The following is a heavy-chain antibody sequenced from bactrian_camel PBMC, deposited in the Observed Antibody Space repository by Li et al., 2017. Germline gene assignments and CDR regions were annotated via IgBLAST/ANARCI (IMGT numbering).Heavy chain of an antibody. CDR1: GYIGTAT. CDR3: AKDLWGSTN. Sequence: HVQLVESGGGSVQAGGSLRLSCAVSGYIGTATLAWFRQAPGKEREGAASIYTKSGTRWYADSVKGRFTISRDNTKNTLYLQLNSLKTEDTAMYYCAKDLWGSTNWGQGTQVTVS. CDR2: IYTKSGTR. D-gene: IGHD5*01. J-gene: IGHJ4*01. V-gene: IGHV3S54*01.